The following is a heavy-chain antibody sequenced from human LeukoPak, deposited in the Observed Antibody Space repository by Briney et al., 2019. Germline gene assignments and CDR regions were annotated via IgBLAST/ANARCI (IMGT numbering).Heavy chain of an antibody. Sequence: GASVKVSCKASGYTFTGYYMHWVRQAPGQGLEWMGWINPNSGATNYAQKFQGRVTMTRDTSIRTFYMELSRLRSDDTAVYYCARDVGEYCSSTSCYASDYWGQGTLVTVSS. V-gene: IGHV1-2*02. D-gene: IGHD2-2*01. J-gene: IGHJ4*02. CDR3: ARDVGEYCSSTSCYASDY. CDR2: INPNSGAT. CDR1: GYTFTGYY.